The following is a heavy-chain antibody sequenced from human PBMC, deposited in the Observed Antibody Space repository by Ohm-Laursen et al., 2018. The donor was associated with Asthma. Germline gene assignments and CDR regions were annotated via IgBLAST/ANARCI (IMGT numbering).Heavy chain of an antibody. J-gene: IGHJ4*02. D-gene: IGHD3/OR15-3a*01. CDR1: GYTFSRYS. CDR3: ARDVMDWYSPALDF. CDR2: ISTASTFI. V-gene: IGHV3-21*01. Sequence: SLRLSCAASGYTFSRYSIHWVRQVPGKGLEWVASISTASTFIYYADSVRGRFTTSRDNAKNSVYLQMNSLRADDTALYYCARDVMDWYSPALDFWGQGSLVTVSS.